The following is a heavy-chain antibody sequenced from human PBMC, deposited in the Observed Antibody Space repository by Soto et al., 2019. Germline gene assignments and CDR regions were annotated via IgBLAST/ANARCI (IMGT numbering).Heavy chain of an antibody. J-gene: IGHJ4*02. CDR3: TTSISGLVTGH. Sequence: EVQLVESGGALVQPGGSLRLSCAGSGFTFSNAWMHWVRQPPGKGLEWVGRIRSKADGGTTDYAAPVKGRFPFSRDDSINTLFLQMNSLKTEDTAVYYCTTSISGLVTGHWGQGTQVTVSS. V-gene: IGHV3-15*07. D-gene: IGHD3-3*01. CDR1: GFTFSNAW. CDR2: IRSKADGGTT.